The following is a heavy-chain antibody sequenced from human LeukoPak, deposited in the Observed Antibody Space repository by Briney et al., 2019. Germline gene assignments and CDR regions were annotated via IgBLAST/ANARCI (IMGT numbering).Heavy chain of an antibody. J-gene: IGHJ4*02. CDR2: IYYSGST. CDR3: ARETIVGATTGVLDY. Sequence: PSEPLSLTCTVSGGSISSGGYYWSWIRQRPGKGLEWIGYIYYSGSTYYNPSLKSRVTISADTSKNQFSLRLSSVTAADTAVYYCARETIVGATTGVLDYWGQGTLVTVSS. CDR1: GGSISSGGYY. D-gene: IGHD1-26*01. V-gene: IGHV4-31*03.